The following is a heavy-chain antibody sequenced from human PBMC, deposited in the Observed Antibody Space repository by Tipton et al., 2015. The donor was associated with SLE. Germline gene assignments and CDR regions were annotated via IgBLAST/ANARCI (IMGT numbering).Heavy chain of an antibody. CDR3: ARGATVTTQVYYYYMDV. J-gene: IGHJ6*03. CDR2: LEYDGSKE. D-gene: IGHD4-17*01. V-gene: IGHV3-33*01. CDR1: GFTFNTHG. Sequence: SLRLSCAASGFTFNTHGMHWVRQAPGKGLEWVTFLEYDGSKEYYVDSVMGRFTISRDNPKNTLYLQMNSLRAEDTAVYYCARGATVTTQVYYYYMDVWGKGTTVTVSS.